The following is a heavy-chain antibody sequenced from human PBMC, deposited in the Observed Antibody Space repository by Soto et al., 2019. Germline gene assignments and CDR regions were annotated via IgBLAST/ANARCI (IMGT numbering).Heavy chain of an antibody. V-gene: IGHV1-69*08. CDR2: IIPFLGVT. CDR3: ARDWESTVSTWSFGAF. Sequence: QVQLVQSGAEVKKPGSSVKVSCKASGGTFSPYTINWVRQAPGQGLEWMGRIIPFLGVTNYAQKFQDRVTITADKSTTTAYMELSGLRFEETAVYYCARDWESTVSTWSFGAFWGRGTLVTVSS. D-gene: IGHD3-10*01. J-gene: IGHJ4*02. CDR1: GGTFSPYT.